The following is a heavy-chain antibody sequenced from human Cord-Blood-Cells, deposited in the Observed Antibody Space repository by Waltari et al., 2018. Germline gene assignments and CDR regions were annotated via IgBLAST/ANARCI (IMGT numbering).Heavy chain of an antibody. V-gene: IGHV4-34*01. Sequence: QVQLQQWGAGLLKPSETLSLTCAVYGGSFSGYYWSWIRQPPGKGLAWNGAINHSGSTTHDPSLTSRVTISVDTSKNQFSLKLRSVTAADTAVYYCAGGAGDPFYYFDYWGQGTLVTVSS. CDR2: INHSGST. CDR3: AGGAGDPFYYFDY. CDR1: GGSFSGYY. J-gene: IGHJ4*02. D-gene: IGHD7-27*01.